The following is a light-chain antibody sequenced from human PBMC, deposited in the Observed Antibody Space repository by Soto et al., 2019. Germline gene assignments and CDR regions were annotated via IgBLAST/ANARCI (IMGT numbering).Light chain of an antibody. CDR3: QQFGNSLWT. CDR2: GAS. V-gene: IGKV3-20*01. J-gene: IGKJ1*01. Sequence: ENVLTQSPGTLSLSPGERATLSCRASQSVSSSYLAWYQQKPGQAPRLLIYGASSRATGIPDRFSGSGSGTAFTLTISRLEPEDFAVYYCQQFGNSLWTFGQGTRVEI. CDR1: QSVSSSY.